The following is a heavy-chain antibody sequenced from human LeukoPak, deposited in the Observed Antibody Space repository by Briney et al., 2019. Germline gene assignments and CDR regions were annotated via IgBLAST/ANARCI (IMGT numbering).Heavy chain of an antibody. CDR2: IMPMFGKT. Sequence: GASVKVSCKASGYTFTSYGISWVRQAPGQGLEWMGGIMPMFGKTNYAQKFQGRVTTTADKATSTAYMELSSLRSEDTAVYYCARGGVYCSGGSCYKFGDYWGQGTLVTVSS. D-gene: IGHD2-15*01. CDR3: ARGGVYCSGGSCYKFGDY. J-gene: IGHJ4*02. V-gene: IGHV1-69*06. CDR1: GYTFTSYG.